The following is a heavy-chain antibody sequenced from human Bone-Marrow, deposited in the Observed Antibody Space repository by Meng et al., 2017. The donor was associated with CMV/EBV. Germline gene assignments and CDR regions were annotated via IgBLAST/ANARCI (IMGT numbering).Heavy chain of an antibody. CDR1: GFTFSSYW. CDR2: INSDGSST. CDR3: AREGYFDWGGGWFDP. V-gene: IGHV3-74*01. J-gene: IGHJ5*02. D-gene: IGHD3-9*01. Sequence: SGFTFSSYWMHWVRQAPGKGLVWVSRINSDGSSTSYADSVKGRFTISRDNAKNTLYLQMNSLRAEDTAVYYCAREGYFDWGGGWFDPWGQGTLVTVSS.